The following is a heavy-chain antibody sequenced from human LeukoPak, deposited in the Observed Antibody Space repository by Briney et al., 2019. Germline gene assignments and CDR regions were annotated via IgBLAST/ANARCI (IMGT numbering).Heavy chain of an antibody. CDR1: GFTFSDYY. J-gene: IGHJ6*04. CDR2: ISSSSSYT. V-gene: IGHV3-11*06. D-gene: IGHD4/OR15-4a*01. Sequence: GGSLRLSCAASGFTFSDYYMSWIRQAPGKGLEWVSYISSSSSYTNYADSVKGRFTISRDNAKNSLYLQMKSLRAEDTAVYYCARASTMVTPYYCYGMDVWGKGTTVTVSS. CDR3: ARASTMVTPYYCYGMDV.